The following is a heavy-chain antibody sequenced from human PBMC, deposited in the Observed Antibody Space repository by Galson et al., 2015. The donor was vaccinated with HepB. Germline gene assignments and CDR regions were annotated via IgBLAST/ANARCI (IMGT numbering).Heavy chain of an antibody. D-gene: IGHD5-24*01. J-gene: IGHJ4*02. CDR2: TSHDGSKI. CDR1: GFIFSMYA. Sequence: SLRLSCAASGFIFSMYAMHWVRQAPGEGLEWVAVTSHDGSKIYYADSVQGRFTISRDNSENTLYLQMNSLRVEDTAVYYCAREEYNNVYFDYWGQGTLVTVSS. V-gene: IGHV3-30-3*01. CDR3: AREEYNNVYFDY.